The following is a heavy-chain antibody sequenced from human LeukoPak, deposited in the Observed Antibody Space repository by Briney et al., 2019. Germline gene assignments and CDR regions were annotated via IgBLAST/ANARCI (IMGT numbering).Heavy chain of an antibody. CDR1: GFTSSSYE. CDR3: AREPVAYYDSSFDY. V-gene: IGHV3-48*03. J-gene: IGHJ4*02. CDR2: ISSSGSTI. Sequence: GGSLRLSCAASGFTSSSYEMNWVRQAPGKGLEWVSYISSSGSTIYYADSVKGRFTISRDNAKNSLYLQMNSLRAEDTAVYYCAREPVAYYDSSFDYWGQGTLVTVSS. D-gene: IGHD3-22*01.